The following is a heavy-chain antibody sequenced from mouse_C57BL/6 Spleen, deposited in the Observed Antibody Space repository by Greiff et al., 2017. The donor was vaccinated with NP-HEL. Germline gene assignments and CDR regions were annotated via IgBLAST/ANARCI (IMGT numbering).Heavy chain of an antibody. V-gene: IGHV1-82*01. CDR3: GRRDTRGWYLDD. CDR1: GYAFTSSW. J-gene: IGHJ1*03. Sequence: VQLKESGPELVKPGASVKLSCKASGYAFTSSWMNWVKQRPGQGLEWIGRIYPGDGDTNYNVKFKGKATLTADKSSITAYMQLSSLTSEDSAVYFCGRRDTRGWYLDDWGTGTTVTVSS. D-gene: IGHD2-14*01. CDR2: IYPGDGDT.